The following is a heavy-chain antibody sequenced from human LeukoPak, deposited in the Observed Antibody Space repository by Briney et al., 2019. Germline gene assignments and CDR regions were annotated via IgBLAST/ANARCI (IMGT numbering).Heavy chain of an antibody. Sequence: GGSLRLSCAAPGFTFSTYGMHWVRQAPDKGLEWVALISSDGINKFYAGSVKGQFTISRDNSKNTLCLQMNSLRAEDPAVYYCARDPDDPTGYSGDDAFDIWGQGKMVNVSS. V-gene: IGHV3-30*03. J-gene: IGHJ3*02. CDR1: GFTFSTYG. D-gene: IGHD3-9*01. CDR2: ISSDGINK. CDR3: ARDPDDPTGYSGDDAFDI.